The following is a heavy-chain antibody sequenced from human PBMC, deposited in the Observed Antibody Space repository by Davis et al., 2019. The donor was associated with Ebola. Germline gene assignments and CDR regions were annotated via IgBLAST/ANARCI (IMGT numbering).Heavy chain of an antibody. CDR2: ISAYNGNT. CDR3: ASPPDYYDSSGSPPRYFQH. D-gene: IGHD3-22*01. J-gene: IGHJ1*01. CDR1: GYTFTSYG. Sequence: ASVKVSCKASGYTFTSYGISWVRQAPGQGLEWMGWISAYNGNTNYAQKLQGRVTMTTDTSTSTAYMELSSLRSEDTAVYYCASPPDYYDSSGSPPRYFQHWGQGTLVTVSS. V-gene: IGHV1-18*04.